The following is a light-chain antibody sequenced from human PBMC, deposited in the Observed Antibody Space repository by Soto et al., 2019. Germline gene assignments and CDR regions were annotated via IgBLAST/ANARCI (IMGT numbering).Light chain of an antibody. V-gene: IGKV4-1*01. J-gene: IGKJ1*01. CDR2: WAS. Sequence: DIVMTQSPDSLAVXLXXXXXXXCKSSQSILXSSNNKIYLAWYQQKPGQPPKLLISWASSRESGVPDRFSGSGSGTDFTLTISSLQAEDVAVYYCQQYFITPPTFGQGTKVEIK. CDR3: QQYFITPPT. CDR1: QSILXSSNNKIY.